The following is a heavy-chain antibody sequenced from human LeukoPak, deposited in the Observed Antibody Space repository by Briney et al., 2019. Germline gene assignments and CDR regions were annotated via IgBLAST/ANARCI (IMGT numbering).Heavy chain of an antibody. V-gene: IGHV1-24*01. CDR2: FAREVDDT. D-gene: IGHD4-23*01. CDR1: GDLLSELS. CDR3: TTGMANDYAGNDY. J-gene: IGHJ4*02. Sequence: ASVRVSCKVSGDLLSELSIHWVRQTAGKGLEWMAGFAREVDDTIYSENFQSRVTMTEDTSTDTAYMELSSLTFDDTAVYYCTTGMANDYAGNDYWGQGTLVTVSS.